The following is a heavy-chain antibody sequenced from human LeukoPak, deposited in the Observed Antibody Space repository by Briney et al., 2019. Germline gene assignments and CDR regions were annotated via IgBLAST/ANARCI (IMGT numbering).Heavy chain of an antibody. V-gene: IGHV1-18*01. Sequence: GASVKVSCKAPGYTFTSYGISWVRQAPGQGLEWMGWISAYNGNTNYAQKLQGRVTMTTDTSTSTAYMELSSLRSEDTAVYYCATGGIREKYYYDSSGFGYWGQGTLVTVSS. D-gene: IGHD3-22*01. CDR2: ISAYNGNT. CDR1: GYTFTSYG. CDR3: ATGGIREKYYYDSSGFGY. J-gene: IGHJ4*02.